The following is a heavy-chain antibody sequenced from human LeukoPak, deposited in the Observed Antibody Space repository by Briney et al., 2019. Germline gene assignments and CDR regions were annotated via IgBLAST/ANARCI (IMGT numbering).Heavy chain of an antibody. D-gene: IGHD2-2*01. V-gene: IGHV4-38-2*02. J-gene: IGHJ4*02. CDR3: ARASLHCSSTSCYILYSSGFDY. CDR2: IYHSGST. CDR1: GYSISSGYY. Sequence: PSETLSLTCTVSGYSISSGYYWGWIRQPPGKGLEWIGSIYHSGSTYYNPSLKSRVTISVDTSKNQFPLKLSSVTAADTAVYYCARASLHCSSTSCYILYSSGFDYWGQGTLVTVSS.